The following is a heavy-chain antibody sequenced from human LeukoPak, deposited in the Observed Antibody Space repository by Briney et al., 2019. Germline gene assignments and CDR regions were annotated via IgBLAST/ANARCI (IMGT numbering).Heavy chain of an antibody. CDR3: AKDLERRYFDWVPIGY. V-gene: IGHV3-43*02. Sequence: QPGGSLRLSCAASGFTFDDYAMHWVRQAPGKGLEWVSLISGDGGSTYYADSVKGRFTISRDNSKNTLYLQMNSLRAEDTAVYYCAKDLERRYFDWVPIGYWGQGTLVTVSS. D-gene: IGHD3-9*01. CDR2: ISGDGGST. J-gene: IGHJ4*02. CDR1: GFTFDDYA.